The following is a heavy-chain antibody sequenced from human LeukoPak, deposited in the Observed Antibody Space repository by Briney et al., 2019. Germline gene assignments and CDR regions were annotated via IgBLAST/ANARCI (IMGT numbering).Heavy chain of an antibody. CDR1: GYTFTSYY. D-gene: IGHD4-17*01. CDR2: INPSGGST. J-gene: IGHJ6*02. V-gene: IGHV1-46*01. Sequence: GASVKVSCKASGYTFTSYYMHWVRQAPGQGLEWMGIINPSGGSTSYAQKFQGRVTMTRDTSTSTVYMELSSLRSEDTAVYYCARDPLTSYGDYETTPGDYYGMDVWGQGTTVTVSS. CDR3: ARDPLTSYGDYETTPGDYYGMDV.